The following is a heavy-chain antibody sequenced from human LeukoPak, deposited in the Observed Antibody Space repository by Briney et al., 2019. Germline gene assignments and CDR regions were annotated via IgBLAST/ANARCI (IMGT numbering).Heavy chain of an antibody. Sequence: GESLKISCEASGFTFSSYAMSWIRQAPGKGLEWVSAISSGGGNTDYADSVKGRFTISRGNSKNTVFLQMNSLRAEDTGVYYCANRISGSSSWGQGTLVTVSS. CDR2: ISSGGGNT. V-gene: IGHV3-23*01. CDR3: ANRISGSSS. D-gene: IGHD3-10*01. CDR1: GFTFSSYA. J-gene: IGHJ5*02.